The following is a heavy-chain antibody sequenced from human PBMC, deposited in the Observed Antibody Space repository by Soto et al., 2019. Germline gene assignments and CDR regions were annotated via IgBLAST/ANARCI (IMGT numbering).Heavy chain of an antibody. V-gene: IGHV4-38-2*01. Sequence: SSETLSLTCAVSGYSISSGYYWGWIRQPPGKGLEWIGSIYHSGSTYYNPSLKSRVTISVDTSKNQFSLKLSSVTAADTAVYYCAREVRGDCSGGSCYSRVGGNYYYGMDVWGQGTTVTVSS. J-gene: IGHJ6*02. CDR3: AREVRGDCSGGSCYSRVGGNYYYGMDV. CDR2: IYHSGST. CDR1: GYSISSGYY. D-gene: IGHD2-15*01.